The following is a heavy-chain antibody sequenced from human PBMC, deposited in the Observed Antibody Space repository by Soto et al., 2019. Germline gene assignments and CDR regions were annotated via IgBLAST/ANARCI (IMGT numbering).Heavy chain of an antibody. J-gene: IGHJ6*02. CDR1: GFTFSSYS. D-gene: IGHD3-22*01. CDR2: ISSSSSYI. V-gene: IGHV3-21*01. CDR3: AREGDVGYYDSSGYYYIYYYYGMDV. Sequence: GGSLRLSCAASGFTFSSYSMNWVRQAPGKGLEWVSSISSSSSYIYYADSVKGRFTISRDNAKNSLYLQMNSLRAEDTAVYYCAREGDVGYYDSSGYYYIYYYYGMDVWGQGTTVTVSS.